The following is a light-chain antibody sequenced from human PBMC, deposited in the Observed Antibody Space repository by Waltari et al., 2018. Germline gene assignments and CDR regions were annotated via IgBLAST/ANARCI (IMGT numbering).Light chain of an antibody. CDR3: QQYNRYLLT. J-gene: IGKJ4*01. V-gene: IGKV1-5*03. CDR2: EAS. CDR1: QSIGNS. Sequence: DIQMTQSPSTLSASVGDRVTITCRASQSIGNSLAWYQQKPGKAPKVVIYEASSLESGVPSRFSGSGSGTDFTLTINSLQPDDFATDYCQQYNRYLLTFGGGTKVEIK.